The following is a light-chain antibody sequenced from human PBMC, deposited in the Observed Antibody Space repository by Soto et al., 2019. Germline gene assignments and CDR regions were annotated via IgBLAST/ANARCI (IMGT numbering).Light chain of an antibody. CDR2: ANI. CDR1: SSNIGAGYD. J-gene: IGLJ1*01. Sequence: QAVLTQSPSVSGAPGQRVTISCTGSSSNIGAGYDVHWYQQLPGTAPKLLIFANINRPSGVPDRFSGSKSGTSASLAITGLRAEDEADYYCAAWDDSLNGYVFGTGTKVTV. CDR3: AAWDDSLNGYV. V-gene: IGLV1-40*01.